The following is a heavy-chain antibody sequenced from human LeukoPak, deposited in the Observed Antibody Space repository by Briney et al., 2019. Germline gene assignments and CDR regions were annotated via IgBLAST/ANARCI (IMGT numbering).Heavy chain of an antibody. J-gene: IGHJ5*02. V-gene: IGHV4-34*01. CDR2: INHSGST. CDR3: ARVTEYYDFWSGSQNWLDP. D-gene: IGHD3-3*01. CDR1: GGSFSGYY. Sequence: SETLSLTCAVYGGSFSGYYWSWIRQPPGKGLEWIGEINHSGSTNYNPSLKSRVTISVDTSKNQFSLKLSSVTAADTAVYYCARVTEYYDFWSGSQNWLDPWGQGTLVTVSS.